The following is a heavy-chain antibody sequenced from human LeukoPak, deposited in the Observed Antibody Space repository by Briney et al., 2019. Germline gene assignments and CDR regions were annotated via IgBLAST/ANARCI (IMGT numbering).Heavy chain of an antibody. CDR3: ARDAYYYDSSGYSNVYLAFDI. CDR2: IYHSGST. Sequence: SETLSLTCTVSGYSISSGYYWGWIRQPPGKGLEWIGSIYHSGSTYYNPSLKSRVTISVDTSKNQFSLKLSSVTAADTAVYYCARDAYYYDSSGYSNVYLAFDIWGQGTMVTVSS. D-gene: IGHD3-22*01. J-gene: IGHJ3*02. V-gene: IGHV4-38-2*02. CDR1: GYSISSGYY.